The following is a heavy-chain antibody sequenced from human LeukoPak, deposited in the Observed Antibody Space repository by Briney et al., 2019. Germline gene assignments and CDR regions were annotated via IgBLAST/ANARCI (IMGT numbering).Heavy chain of an antibody. CDR3: TTDVDAFESWVVGYYYYYMDV. Sequence: GGSLRLSCAASGFTFSSSTMTWVRQAPGKGLEWVSVSHNGGATYYAGSVKGRFTVSRDNSKNTLYLQMDSLRGEDTAVYYCTTDVDAFESWVVGYYYYYMDVWGKGTTVTVSS. J-gene: IGHJ6*03. CDR2: SHNGGAT. CDR1: GFTFSSST. V-gene: IGHV3-23*01. D-gene: IGHD2-15*01.